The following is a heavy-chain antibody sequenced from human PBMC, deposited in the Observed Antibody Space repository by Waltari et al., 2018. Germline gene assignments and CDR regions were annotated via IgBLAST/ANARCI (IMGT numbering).Heavy chain of an antibody. J-gene: IGHJ4*02. V-gene: IGHV4-59*01. CDR2: IYYSGST. Sequence: QVQLQESGPGLVKPSETLSLTCTVPGGSISSYYWSWIRQPPGKGLEWIGYIYYSGSTNYNPSLKSRVTISVDTSKNQFSLKLSSVTAADTAVYYCARDVYDWGFDYWGQGTLVTVSS. D-gene: IGHD3-16*01. CDR3: ARDVYDWGFDY. CDR1: GGSISSYY.